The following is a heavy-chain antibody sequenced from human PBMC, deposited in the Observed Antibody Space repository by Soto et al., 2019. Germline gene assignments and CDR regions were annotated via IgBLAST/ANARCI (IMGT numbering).Heavy chain of an antibody. V-gene: IGHV4-59*01. CDR1: GGSISSYY. CDR2: IYYSGST. D-gene: IGHD6-19*01. Sequence: QVQLQESGPGLVKPSETLSLTCTVSGGSISSYYWSWIRQPPGKGLEWIGYIYYSGSTNYNPSLKSRVTISVDTSKNQFSLKLSSVTAADTAVYYCARDQVPYSSGWYFAFDIWGQGTMVTVSS. CDR3: ARDQVPYSSGWYFAFDI. J-gene: IGHJ3*02.